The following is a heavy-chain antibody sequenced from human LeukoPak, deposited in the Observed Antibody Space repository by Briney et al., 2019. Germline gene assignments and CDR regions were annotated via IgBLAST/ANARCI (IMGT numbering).Heavy chain of an antibody. V-gene: IGHV4-59*01. CDR2: IYYSGST. J-gene: IGHJ6*03. CDR1: GGSISSYY. Sequence: SETLSLTYTVSGGSISSYYWRWIPQPAGKGLEWIGYIYYSGSTNYNPSLKSRVTISVDTSKNQFSLKLSSVTAADTAVYYCARATHYYYMDVWGKGTTVTVSS. CDR3: ARATHYYYMDV.